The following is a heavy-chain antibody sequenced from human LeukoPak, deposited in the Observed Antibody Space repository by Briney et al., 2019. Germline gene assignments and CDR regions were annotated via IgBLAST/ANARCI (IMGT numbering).Heavy chain of an antibody. J-gene: IGHJ1*01. CDR1: GFTFSTYS. CDR3: AKEYCSGGSCYSGYFQH. Sequence: GGSLRLSCAASGFTFSTYSMNWVRQAPGKGLEWVSSISSSNIYIYYADSVKGRFTISRDNSKNTLYLQMNSLRAEDTAVYYCAKEYCSGGSCYSGYFQHWGQGTLVTVSS. D-gene: IGHD2-15*01. CDR2: ISSSNIYI. V-gene: IGHV3-21*01.